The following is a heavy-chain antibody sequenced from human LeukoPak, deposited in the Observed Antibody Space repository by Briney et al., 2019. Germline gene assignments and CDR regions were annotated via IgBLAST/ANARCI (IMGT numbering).Heavy chain of an antibody. CDR1: GYTFTGYY. CDR2: IKPNSGDT. J-gene: IGHJ4*02. CDR3: ARDRGSGYDSSGYYRPLGY. D-gene: IGHD3-22*01. V-gene: IGHV1-2*02. Sequence: ASVEVSCKASGYTFTGYYIHWVRQAPGQGLEWMGLIKPNSGDTKYAQKFQGRVTMTRDTSITTAYMELSSLRSEDTAVYYCARDRGSGYDSSGYYRPLGYWGQGTLVTVSS.